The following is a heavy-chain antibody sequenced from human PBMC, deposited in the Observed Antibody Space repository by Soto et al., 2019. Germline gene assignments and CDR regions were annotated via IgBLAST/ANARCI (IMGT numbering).Heavy chain of an antibody. CDR1: GGSFTSYS. CDR2: IIPIRGKA. V-gene: IGHV1-69*02. J-gene: IGHJ6*03. D-gene: IGHD2-21*01. Sequence: SVKVSCKASGGSFTSYSFTWVRQAPGQGLEWMGRIIPIRGKANYALKFQDRVTITADRSTRTVYMELTSLRPEDTAVYFCAKSLLFVDHGYMDVWGKGTTVTVSS. CDR3: AKSLLFVDHGYMDV.